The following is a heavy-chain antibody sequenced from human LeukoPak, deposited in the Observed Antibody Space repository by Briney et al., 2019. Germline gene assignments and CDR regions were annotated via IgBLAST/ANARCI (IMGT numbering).Heavy chain of an antibody. CDR3: AKDLLGDYDDY. CDR1: GFTFRSYG. CDR2: ISYDETNQ. Sequence: GGSLRLSCVASGFTFRSYGMHWVRQAPGKGLEWVAVISYDETNQYYADSVKGRFSISRDNSRNTVYLQMNSLRVEDTAVYYCAKDLLGDYDDYWGQGTLVTVSS. V-gene: IGHV3-30*18. D-gene: IGHD3-16*01. J-gene: IGHJ4*02.